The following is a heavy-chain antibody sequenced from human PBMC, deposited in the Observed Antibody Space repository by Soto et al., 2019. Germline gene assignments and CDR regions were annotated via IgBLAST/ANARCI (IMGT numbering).Heavy chain of an antibody. CDR1: GGSISSYY. J-gene: IGHJ6*02. V-gene: IGHV4-59*01. Sequence: SETLSLTCTVSGGSISSYYWSWIRQPTGKGLEWIGYIYYSGSTNYNPSLKSRVTISVDTSKNQFSLKLSSVTAADTAVYYCARGDYYGSGPGAYYYGMDVWGQGTTVTVSS. D-gene: IGHD3-10*01. CDR2: IYYSGST. CDR3: ARGDYYGSGPGAYYYGMDV.